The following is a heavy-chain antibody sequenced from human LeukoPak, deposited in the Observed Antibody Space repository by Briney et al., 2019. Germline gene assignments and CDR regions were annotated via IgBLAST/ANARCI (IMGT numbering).Heavy chain of an antibody. CDR3: ARVGRLIAARPGVDY. J-gene: IGHJ4*02. D-gene: IGHD6-6*01. Sequence: ASVKVSCKASGYTFTGYYMHWVRQAPGQGLEWMGWINPNSGGTNYAQKFQGRVTMTRDTSISTAYMELSRLRSDDTAVYYCARVGRLIAARPGVDYWGQGTLVTVSS. V-gene: IGHV1-2*02. CDR1: GYTFTGYY. CDR2: INPNSGGT.